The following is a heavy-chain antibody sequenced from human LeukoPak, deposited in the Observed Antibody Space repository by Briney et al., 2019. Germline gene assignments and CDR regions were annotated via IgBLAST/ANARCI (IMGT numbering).Heavy chain of an antibody. V-gene: IGHV1-2*04. CDR2: INPNSGGT. CDR1: GYTFTTYP. J-gene: IGHJ5*02. Sequence: ASVKVSCKASGYTFTTYPMNWVRQAPGQGLEWMGWINPNSGGTNYAQKFQGWVTMTRDTSISTAYMELSRLRSDDTAVYYCARATPEGWFDPWGQGTLVTVSS. CDR3: ARATPEGWFDP. D-gene: IGHD4-11*01.